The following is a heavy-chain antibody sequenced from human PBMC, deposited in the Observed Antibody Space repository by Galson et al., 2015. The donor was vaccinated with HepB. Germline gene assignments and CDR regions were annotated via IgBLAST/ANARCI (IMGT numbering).Heavy chain of an antibody. CDR3: ARRAGASGGFSFDY. D-gene: IGHD3-10*01. V-gene: IGHV3-30*04. J-gene: IGHJ4*02. CDR2: ILHDAHNR. Sequence: SLRLSCAASGFPFSNYAMHWVRQTPGKGLEWMTVILHDAHNRYYADSVEGRFTVPRDNSKNTVYLQTNSLRPEDTAMYYCARRAGASGGFSFDYWGQGSLVTVSS. CDR1: GFPFSNYA.